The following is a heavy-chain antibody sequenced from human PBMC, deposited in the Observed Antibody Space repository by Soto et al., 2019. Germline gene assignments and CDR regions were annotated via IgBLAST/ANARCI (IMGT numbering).Heavy chain of an antibody. CDR2: INPNSGGT. CDR3: ARDSFAYCSSTSCYGAFDI. CDR1: GYTFTGYY. V-gene: IGHV1-2*04. J-gene: IGHJ3*02. D-gene: IGHD2-2*01. Sequence: ASVKVSCKASGYTFTGYYMHWVRQAPGQGLEWMGWINPNSGGTNYAQKFQGWVTMTRDTSISTAYMELSRLRSDDTAVYYCARDSFAYCSSTSCYGAFDIWGQGTMVTVSS.